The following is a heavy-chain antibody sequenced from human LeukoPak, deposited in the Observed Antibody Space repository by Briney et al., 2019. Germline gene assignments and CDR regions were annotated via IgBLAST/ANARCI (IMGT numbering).Heavy chain of an antibody. CDR1: GITFINHA. V-gene: IGHV3-30-3*01. Sequence: PGGSLRLSCAASGITFINHAMDWVRQAPGKGLEWVAVISYDGGDTYYADSVKGRFTISRDNSKSTLYLQMNSLRVDDTALYYCARNPGVGSSWYRLHYWGQGTLVTVSS. J-gene: IGHJ4*02. D-gene: IGHD6-13*01. CDR2: ISYDGGDT. CDR3: ARNPGVGSSWYRLHY.